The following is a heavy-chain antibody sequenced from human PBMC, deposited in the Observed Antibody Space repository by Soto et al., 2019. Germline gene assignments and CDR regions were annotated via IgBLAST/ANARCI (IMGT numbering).Heavy chain of an antibody. CDR2: ISAYNGNT. CDR1: GYTFTSYG. J-gene: IGHJ5*02. V-gene: IGHV1-18*04. CDR3: ARDRATIFGVVIGWFDP. Sequence: ASVKVSCKSSGYTFTSYGISWVRQAPGQGLEWMGWISAYNGNTNYAQKLQGRVTMTTDTSTSTAYMELRSLRSDDTAVYYCARDRATIFGVVIGWFDPWGQGTLVTVSS. D-gene: IGHD3-3*01.